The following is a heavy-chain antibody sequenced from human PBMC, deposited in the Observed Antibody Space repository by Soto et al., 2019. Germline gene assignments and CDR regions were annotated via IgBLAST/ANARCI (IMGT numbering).Heavy chain of an antibody. D-gene: IGHD3-22*01. J-gene: IGHJ4*02. CDR3: ARTTYYYDSSGYPRD. Sequence: SVKVSCKASGYTITSYDINWVRQAPEQGLEWMGGIIPIFGTANYAQKFQGRVTITADKSTSTAYMELSSLRSEDTAVYYCARTTYYYDSSGYPRDWGQGTLVTVSS. CDR1: GYTITSYD. V-gene: IGHV1-69*06. CDR2: IIPIFGTA.